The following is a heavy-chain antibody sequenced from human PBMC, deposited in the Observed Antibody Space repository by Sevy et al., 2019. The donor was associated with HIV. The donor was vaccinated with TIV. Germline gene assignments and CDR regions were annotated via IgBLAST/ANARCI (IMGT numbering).Heavy chain of an antibody. CDR1: GASISSSSYY. V-gene: IGHV4-39*01. CDR2: SYYSGIS. CDR3: TRRLSGSSSGRWFDP. J-gene: IGHJ5*02. D-gene: IGHD6-6*01. Sequence: SETLSLTCTVSGASISSSSYYWGWIRQPPGKGLEWIGSSYYSGISFYTPSLKSRVTISVDSSKNQFSLKLISVTAAYTAVYYCTRRLSGSSSGRWFDPWGQGTLVTVSS.